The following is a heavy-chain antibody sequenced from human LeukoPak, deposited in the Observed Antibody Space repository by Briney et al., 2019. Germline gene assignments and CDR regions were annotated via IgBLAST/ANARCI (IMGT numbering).Heavy chain of an antibody. J-gene: IGHJ4*02. D-gene: IGHD1-26*01. CDR3: ARYREPLGFDF. CDR1: GFTLCNYG. V-gene: IGHV3-33*01. CDR2: IWSDGTDK. Sequence: GGSLRLSCATSGFTLCNYGVQWVRDAPGKGLEWVTVIWSDGTDKYYADSAKGRFTISRDNSKNTLYLQMNSLRAEDTAMYYCARYREPLGFDFWDQGTLVTVSS.